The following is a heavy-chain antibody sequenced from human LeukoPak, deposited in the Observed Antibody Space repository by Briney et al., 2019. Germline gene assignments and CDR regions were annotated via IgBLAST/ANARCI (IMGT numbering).Heavy chain of an antibody. CDR1: GFTFSSYA. V-gene: IGHV3-23*01. J-gene: IGHJ4*02. Sequence: GGSLRLSCAASGFTFSSYAMSWVRQAPGKGLEWVSAISGSGGSTYYADPVKGRFTISRDNSKNTLYLQMNSLRAEDTAVYYCAKASYSSAINGVFDYWGQGTLVTVSS. CDR3: AKASYSSAINGVFDY. CDR2: ISGSGGST. D-gene: IGHD6-19*01.